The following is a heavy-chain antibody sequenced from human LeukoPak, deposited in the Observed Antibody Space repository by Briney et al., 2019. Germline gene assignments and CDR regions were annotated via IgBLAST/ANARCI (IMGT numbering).Heavy chain of an antibody. CDR1: GFTFSSYA. CDR2: INHSGST. CDR3: ARGGGIAARGRGRRYFDY. V-gene: IGHV4-34*01. Sequence: PGGSLRLSCAASGFTFSSYAMSWVRQPPGKGLEWIGEINHSGSTNYNPSLKSRVTISVDTSKNQFSLKLSSVTAADTAVYYCARGGGIAARGRGRRYFDYWGQGTLVTVSS. J-gene: IGHJ4*02. D-gene: IGHD6-6*01.